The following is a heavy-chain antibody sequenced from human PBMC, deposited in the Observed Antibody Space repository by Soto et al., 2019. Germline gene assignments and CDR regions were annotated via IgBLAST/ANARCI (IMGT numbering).Heavy chain of an antibody. J-gene: IGHJ4*02. V-gene: IGHV1-69*13. Sequence: ASVKVSCKASGGTFSSYAISCVRQAPGQGLEWMGGIIPIFGTANYAQKFQGRVTITADESTSTAYMELSSLRSEDTAVYYCARPRITGTTTPFDYWGQGTLVTVSS. CDR3: ARPRITGTTTPFDY. CDR2: IIPIFGTA. CDR1: GGTFSSYA. D-gene: IGHD1-20*01.